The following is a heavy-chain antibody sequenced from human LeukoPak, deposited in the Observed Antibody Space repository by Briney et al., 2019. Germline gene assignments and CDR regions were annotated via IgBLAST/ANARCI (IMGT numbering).Heavy chain of an antibody. V-gene: IGHV3-23*01. Sequence: GGSLRLSCAASGFTFNSYAMSWVRQAPWERLQWVSGISDSGGNTYYADSVRGRFTISRDNSKNTLYLQMNSLRAEDTAVYYCARGGLDYYDSSGYFQDYWGQGTLVTVSS. J-gene: IGHJ4*02. CDR2: ISDSGGNT. CDR1: GFTFNSYA. CDR3: ARGGLDYYDSSGYFQDY. D-gene: IGHD3-22*01.